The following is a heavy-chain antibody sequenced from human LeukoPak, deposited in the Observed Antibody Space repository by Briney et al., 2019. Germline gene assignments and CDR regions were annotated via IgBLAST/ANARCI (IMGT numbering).Heavy chain of an antibody. CDR3: AKDRLRSGYTHFDY. CDR1: GFTFSSYA. Sequence: PGGSLSLSCAASGFTFSSYAMSWVRQAPGKGLEWVSSSSGSGGSTYYADSVNGLFTISRDNSKNTLYLQMNSLRAEDTAVYYCAKDRLRSGYTHFDYWGQGTLVTVSS. V-gene: IGHV3-23*01. D-gene: IGHD3-3*01. J-gene: IGHJ4*02. CDR2: SSGSGGST.